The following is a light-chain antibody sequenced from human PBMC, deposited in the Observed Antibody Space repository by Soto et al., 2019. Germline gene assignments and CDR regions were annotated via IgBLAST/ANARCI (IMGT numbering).Light chain of an antibody. CDR1: QDIRKY. CDR3: QQYETFSGT. CDR2: DAS. Sequence: DIQMTQSPTSLSASVGDRFTITCRATQDIRKYLNWYQQKPGKAPKLLIYDASALPRGVPSRFSGSGSGTKFTLTIASLQPDDFATYYCQQYETFSGTFGPGTKVDIK. V-gene: IGKV1-5*01. J-gene: IGKJ1*01.